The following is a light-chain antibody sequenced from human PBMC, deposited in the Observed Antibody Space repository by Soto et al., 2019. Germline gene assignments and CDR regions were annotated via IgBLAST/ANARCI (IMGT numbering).Light chain of an antibody. CDR2: GAS. CDR1: QSISTY. J-gene: IGKJ1*01. Sequence: IQMTQSPSALSASVGDRLTITCRASQSISTYLEWFQQKPGKAPKXXIYGASTLQSGVPSRFSGSGSGTDVTLTISSLQNEDGATYYCQQSYNTKWTFGQGTKVDIK. V-gene: IGKV1-39*01. CDR3: QQSYNTKWT.